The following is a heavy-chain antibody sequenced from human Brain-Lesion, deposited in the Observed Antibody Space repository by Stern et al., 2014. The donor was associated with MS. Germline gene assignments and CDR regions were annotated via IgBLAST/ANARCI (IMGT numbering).Heavy chain of an antibody. D-gene: IGHD1-26*01. CDR2: LQASGPT. J-gene: IGHJ4*02. V-gene: IGHV4-61*02. CDR1: GASISSGTSY. Sequence: QVQLQESGPGLVKPSQTLSLTCTVSGASISSGTSYWSWIRQPAGGGLGWIGRLQASGPTYYTPSLKSRVTISGDTSKNQFSLTLNSVTAADTAVYYCARGHWELLGNNYFDSWGQGTLVTVSS. CDR3: ARGHWELLGNNYFDS.